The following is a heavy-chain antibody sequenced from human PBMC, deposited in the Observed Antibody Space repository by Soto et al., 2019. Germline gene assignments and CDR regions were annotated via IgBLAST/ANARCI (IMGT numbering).Heavy chain of an antibody. D-gene: IGHD2-2*01. CDR1: GGSISSTSHY. V-gene: IGHV4-39*01. CDR2: IYYSGST. Sequence: SETLSLTYSVSGGSISSTSHYWHWIRQPPGKGLEWIGSIYYSGSTQDNPSLKSRVTISVDTSQNLFSLKLRSVTAADTAVYYCSKGGGAVPAATLDYWGQGTLVTVSS. CDR3: SKGGGAVPAATLDY. J-gene: IGHJ4*02.